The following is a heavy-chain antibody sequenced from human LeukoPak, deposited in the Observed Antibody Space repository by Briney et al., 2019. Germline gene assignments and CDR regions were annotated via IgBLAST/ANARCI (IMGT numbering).Heavy chain of an antibody. D-gene: IGHD7-27*01. J-gene: IGHJ6*02. CDR2: IYSGGDT. Sequence: GGSLRLSCAGSGFTVSINYMSWVRQAPGKGLEWVSAIYSGGDTYYADSVKGRFTISRDNSKNSLCLHMNSLRVEDSAVYYCARSGVPHGTDVWGQGTTVTVSS. CDR3: ARSGVPHGTDV. CDR1: GFTVSINY. V-gene: IGHV3-66*01.